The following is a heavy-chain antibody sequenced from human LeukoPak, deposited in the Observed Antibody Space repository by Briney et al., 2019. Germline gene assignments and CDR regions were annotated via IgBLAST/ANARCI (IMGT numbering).Heavy chain of an antibody. Sequence: GGSLRLSCAASGFTFSSYSMHWVRQAPGKGLEWVAVIWYDGSNKYYADSVKGRFTISRDNSKNTLYLQMNSLRAEDTAVYYCARDYGAYDILTGYYKDFDYWGQGTLVTVSS. CDR2: IWYDGSNK. V-gene: IGHV3-33*08. J-gene: IGHJ4*02. CDR3: ARDYGAYDILTGYYKDFDY. D-gene: IGHD3-9*01. CDR1: GFTFSSYS.